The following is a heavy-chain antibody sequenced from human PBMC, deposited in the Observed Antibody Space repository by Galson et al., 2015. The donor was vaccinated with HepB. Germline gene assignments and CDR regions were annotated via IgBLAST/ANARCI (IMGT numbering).Heavy chain of an antibody. CDR3: ARRGNGFTYDY. D-gene: IGHD2-8*01. CDR2: IIPILGIA. CDR1: GGTFSSYA. Sequence: SGGTFSSYAIRWVRQAPGQGLEWMGRIIPILGIANYAQKFQGRVTITADKSTSTAYMELSSLRSEDTAVYYCARRGNGFTYDYWGQGTLVTVSS. J-gene: IGHJ4*02. V-gene: IGHV1-69*04.